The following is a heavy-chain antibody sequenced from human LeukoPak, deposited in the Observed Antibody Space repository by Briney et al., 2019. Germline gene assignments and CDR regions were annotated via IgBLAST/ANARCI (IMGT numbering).Heavy chain of an antibody. J-gene: IGHJ5*02. Sequence: ASVKVSCKASGYTFTGYYLHWVRQAPGQGLEWMGWINPNSGGTNYAQKFQGRVTMTRDTSISTAYMELSRLRSDDTAVYYCARDPAAGNLNWFDPWGQGTLVTVSS. V-gene: IGHV1-2*02. CDR2: INPNSGGT. CDR1: GYTFTGYY. CDR3: ARDPAAGNLNWFDP. D-gene: IGHD6-13*01.